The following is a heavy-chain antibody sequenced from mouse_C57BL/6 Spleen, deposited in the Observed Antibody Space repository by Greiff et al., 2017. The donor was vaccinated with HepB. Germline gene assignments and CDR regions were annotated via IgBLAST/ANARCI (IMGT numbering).Heavy chain of an antibody. J-gene: IGHJ1*03. CDR3: ARSHYYGSSRYFDV. V-gene: IGHV1-52*01. D-gene: IGHD1-1*01. CDR1: GYTFTSYW. CDR2: IDPSDSET. Sequence: VQLQQPGAELVRPGSSEKLSCKASGYTFTSYWMHWVKQRPIQGLEWIGNIDPSDSETHYNQKFKDKATLTVDKSSSTAYMQLSSLTSEDSAVYYCARSHYYGSSRYFDVGGTGTTVTVSS.